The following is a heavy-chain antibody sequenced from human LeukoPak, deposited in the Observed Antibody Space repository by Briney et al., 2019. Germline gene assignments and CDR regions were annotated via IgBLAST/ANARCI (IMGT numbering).Heavy chain of an antibody. CDR2: ISSSSSYI. Sequence: GGSLRLSCAASGFTFSSYSMNWVRQAPGKGLEWVSSISSSSSYIYYADSVKGRFTISRDNAKNSLYLQMNSLRAEDTAVYYCARVGLEWFGELLPYYFDYWGQGTLVTVSS. D-gene: IGHD3-10*01. J-gene: IGHJ4*02. CDR1: GFTFSSYS. CDR3: ARVGLEWFGELLPYYFDY. V-gene: IGHV3-21*04.